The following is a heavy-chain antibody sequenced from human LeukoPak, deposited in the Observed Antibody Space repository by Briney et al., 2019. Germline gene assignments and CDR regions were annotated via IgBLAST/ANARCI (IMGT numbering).Heavy chain of an antibody. V-gene: IGHV4-39*01. J-gene: IGHJ4*02. CDR1: GGSIRSSYYY. Sequence: SETLSLTCTVSGGSIRSSYYYWGWIRQPPGKGLEWIGSIYYSGSTYYNPSLKSRVTISVDTSKNQFSLKLSSVTAADTAVYYCARQGGELLFALWDYWGQGTLVTVSS. CDR2: IYYSGST. CDR3: ARQGGELLFALWDY. D-gene: IGHD1-26*01.